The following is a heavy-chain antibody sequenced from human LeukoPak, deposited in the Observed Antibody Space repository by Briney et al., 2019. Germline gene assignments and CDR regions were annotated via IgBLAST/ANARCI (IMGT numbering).Heavy chain of an antibody. D-gene: IGHD4-11*01. CDR2: IDQSGST. J-gene: IGHJ2*01. CDR1: DGSFSGYY. CDR3: ARVDYSNYLSYWYFDL. V-gene: IGHV4-34*01. Sequence: SETLSLSCAVYDGSFSGYYWSWIRQSPGRGLEWIGEIDQSGSTNYNPSLKSRVTISVDTSKNQFSLKLSSVTAADTAVYYCARVDYSNYLSYWYFDLWGRGTLVTVSS.